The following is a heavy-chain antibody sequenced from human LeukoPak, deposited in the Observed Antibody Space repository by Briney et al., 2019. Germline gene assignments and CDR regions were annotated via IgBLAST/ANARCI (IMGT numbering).Heavy chain of an antibody. CDR1: GGSISSSSYY. D-gene: IGHD6-19*01. V-gene: IGHV4-39*07. CDR3: ARDIWDHTGIAVAGTYDY. J-gene: IGHJ4*02. Sequence: PSETLSLTCTVSGGSISSSSYYWGWIRQPPGKGLEWIGSIYYSGSTYYNPSLKSRVTISVDTSKNQFSLKLSSVTAADTAEYYCARDIWDHTGIAVAGTYDYWGQGTLVTVSS. CDR2: IYYSGST.